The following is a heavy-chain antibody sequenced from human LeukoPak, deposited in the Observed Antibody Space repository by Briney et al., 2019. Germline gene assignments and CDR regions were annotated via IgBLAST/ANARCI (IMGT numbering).Heavy chain of an antibody. CDR1: GYTFTGYY. CDR3: ARSPNFDWYQPINYYYYGMDV. Sequence: GASVKVSCKASGYTFTGYYMHWVRQAPGQGLEWMGWINPNSGGTNYAQKFQGWVTMTRDTSISTAYMELSRLRSDDTAVYYCARSPNFDWYQPINYYYYGMDVWGQGTTVTVPS. J-gene: IGHJ6*02. V-gene: IGHV1-2*04. D-gene: IGHD3-9*01. CDR2: INPNSGGT.